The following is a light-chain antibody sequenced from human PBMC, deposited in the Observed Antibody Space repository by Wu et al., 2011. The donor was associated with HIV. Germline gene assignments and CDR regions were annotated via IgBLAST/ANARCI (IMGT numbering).Light chain of an antibody. Sequence: RATLSCRANQILGTFLAWYQQKPGQSPRLLIYDTSTRATGIPARFSASASGADFTLTISSLEPEDSAIYYCQQLSNWPPISFGQGTRLEIK. CDR3: QQLSNWPPIS. J-gene: IGKJ5*01. V-gene: IGKV3-11*01. CDR1: QILGTF. CDR2: DTS.